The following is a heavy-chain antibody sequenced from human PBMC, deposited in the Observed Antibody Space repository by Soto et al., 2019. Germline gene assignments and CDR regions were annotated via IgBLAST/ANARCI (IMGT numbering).Heavy chain of an antibody. D-gene: IGHD3-22*01. CDR3: ASHGRDSSGYHRNWFDP. CDR2: IYYSGST. V-gene: IGHV4-39*01. Sequence: QLQLQESGPGLVKPSETLSLTCTVSGGSISSSSYYWGWIRQPPGQVLEWIGSIYYSGSTFSKSSVKGRVTISVDTSNHQFALKLSSVTAADTAAYYCASHGRDSSGYHRNWFDPWGQGTLVTVSS. J-gene: IGHJ5*02. CDR1: GGSISSSSYY.